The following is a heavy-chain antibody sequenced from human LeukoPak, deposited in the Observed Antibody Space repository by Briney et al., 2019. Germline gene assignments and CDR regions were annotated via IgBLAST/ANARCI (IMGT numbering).Heavy chain of an antibody. D-gene: IGHD3-22*01. CDR2: IYTSGST. J-gene: IGHJ5*02. Sequence: SQTLSLTCTVSGGSISSGSYYWSWIRQPAGKGLEWIGRIYTSGSTNYNPSLKSRVTISVDTSKNQFSLKLSSVTAADTAVYYCARAAITMIVPSGDWFDPWGQGTLVTVSS. V-gene: IGHV4-61*02. CDR3: ARAAITMIVPSGDWFDP. CDR1: GGSISSGSYY.